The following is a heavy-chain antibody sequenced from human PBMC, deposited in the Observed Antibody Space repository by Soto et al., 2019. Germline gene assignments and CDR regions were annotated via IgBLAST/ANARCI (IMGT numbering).Heavy chain of an antibody. J-gene: IGHJ3*02. D-gene: IGHD3-3*01. CDR3: ARGPVSDYDFWSGYSAFDI. CDR1: SGSISSSNW. V-gene: IGHV4-4*02. CDR2: IYHSGST. Sequence: QVQLQESGPVLVKPSGTLSLTCAVSSGSISSSNWWSWVRQPPGKGLEWIGEIYHSGSTNYNPSLKSRVTISVDKSKNQFSLKLSSVTAADTAVYYCARGPVSDYDFWSGYSAFDIWGQGTMVTVSS.